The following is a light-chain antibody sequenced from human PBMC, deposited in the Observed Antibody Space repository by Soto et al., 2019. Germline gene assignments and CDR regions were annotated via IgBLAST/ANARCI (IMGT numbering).Light chain of an antibody. CDR2: GAS. Sequence: EIVLTQSPGTLSLSPGERATLSCRASQSVSSSYLAWYQQKTGQAPRLLIYGASSRATGIPDRFRGSGSGTDFPLTISRLEPEDFAVYYCQHYGSSPLTFGGGTKV. CDR3: QHYGSSPLT. J-gene: IGKJ4*01. V-gene: IGKV3-20*01. CDR1: QSVSSSY.